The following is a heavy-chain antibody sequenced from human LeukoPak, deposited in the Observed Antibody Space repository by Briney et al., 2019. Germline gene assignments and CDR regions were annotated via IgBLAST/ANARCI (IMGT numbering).Heavy chain of an antibody. CDR1: GFTFSSYA. CDR3: ARGGFPSSGAFDI. J-gene: IGHJ3*02. Sequence: GGSLRLSCAASGFTFSSYAMHWVRQAPGKGLEWVSYISSSGSSIYYADSVKGRFTISRDNAKNSLYLQMNSLRAEDTAVYYCARGGFPSSGAFDIWGQGTMVTVSS. D-gene: IGHD3-16*01. V-gene: IGHV3-48*04. CDR2: ISSSGSSI.